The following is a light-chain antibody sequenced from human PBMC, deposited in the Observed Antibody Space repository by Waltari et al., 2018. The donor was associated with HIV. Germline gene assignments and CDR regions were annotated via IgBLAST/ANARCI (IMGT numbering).Light chain of an antibody. CDR2: KAS. Sequence: DLQMTQSPSTLSASVVDRVTITCRASQSISSWLAWYQQKPGKAPKLLIYKASSLASGVPSRFSGSGSGTEFTLTISSLQPDDFATYYCQQYNSYSWTFGQGTKVEIK. J-gene: IGKJ1*01. CDR3: QQYNSYSWT. V-gene: IGKV1-5*03. CDR1: QSISSW.